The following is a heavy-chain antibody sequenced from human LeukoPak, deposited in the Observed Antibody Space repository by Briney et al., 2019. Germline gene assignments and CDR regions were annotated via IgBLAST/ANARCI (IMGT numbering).Heavy chain of an antibody. CDR1: GYTFTSYG. D-gene: IGHD2-15*01. V-gene: IGHV1-18*01. CDR3: ARVYVVVVAAEGLDP. Sequence: GASVKVSCKASGYTFTSYGISWVRQAPGQGLERMGWISAYNGNTNYAQKLQGRVTMTTGTSTSTAYMELRSLRSDDTAVYYCARVYVVVVAAEGLDPWGQGTLVTVSS. J-gene: IGHJ5*02. CDR2: ISAYNGNT.